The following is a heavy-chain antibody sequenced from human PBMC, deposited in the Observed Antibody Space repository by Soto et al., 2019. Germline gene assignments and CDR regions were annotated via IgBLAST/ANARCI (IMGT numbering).Heavy chain of an antibody. Sequence: GASVKVSCKASGGSFSSFAFSWVRQAPGQGLEWMGGIIPMFGSANYAQEFLGRVTFTADDSTSTAFMELSKLWSEDTAVYYCARGGETGTTYDYWGQGTLVTVSS. J-gene: IGHJ4*02. CDR2: IIPMFGSA. CDR1: GGSFSSFA. D-gene: IGHD1-7*01. CDR3: ARGGETGTTYDY. V-gene: IGHV1-69*13.